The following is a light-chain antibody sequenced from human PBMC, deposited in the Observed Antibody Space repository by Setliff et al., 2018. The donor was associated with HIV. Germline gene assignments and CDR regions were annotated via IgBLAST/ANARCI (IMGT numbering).Light chain of an antibody. J-gene: IGLJ2*01. V-gene: IGLV2-23*02. CDR3: CSYAGSDTWI. CDR2: DVT. Sequence: LAQPASVSGSPGQSITISCTGSSSDVGGYMSVSWYQQYPGEVPKLMIYDVTKRPSGISNRFSGSKSGSTASLTISGLQAEDEADYYCCSYAGSDTWIFGGGTQLTVL. CDR1: SSDVGGYMS.